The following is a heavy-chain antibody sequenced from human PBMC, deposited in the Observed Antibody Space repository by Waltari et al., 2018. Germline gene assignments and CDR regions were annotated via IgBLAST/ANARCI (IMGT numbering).Heavy chain of an antibody. J-gene: IGHJ4*02. CDR1: GFTLTSFD. V-gene: IGHV3-48*01. CDR3: ARGPSGMYDF. Sequence: EVQLVESGGGLVKPGGSLSLPCVTSGFTLTSFDMNWVRQAPGQGLEWVAYISDSATRTFYADSVEGRFTISRDNGKSSLFLQMDSLRGDDTAMYYCARGPSGMYDFWGQGTLVTVSS. CDR2: ISDSATRT. D-gene: IGHD1-26*01.